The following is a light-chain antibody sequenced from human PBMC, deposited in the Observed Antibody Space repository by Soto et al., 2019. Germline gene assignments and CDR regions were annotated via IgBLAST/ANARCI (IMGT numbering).Light chain of an antibody. V-gene: IGKV1-13*02. Sequence: AIQLTQSPSSLSASVGDRVTITCRASQGISSTLAWYQQRPGKTPRLLIYGASSLQSGVPSRFSGSGSGTDFILTISSLQPEDFATYYCQQYKSYPLTFGQGTDWRL. CDR1: QGISST. CDR3: QQYKSYPLT. J-gene: IGKJ5*01. CDR2: GAS.